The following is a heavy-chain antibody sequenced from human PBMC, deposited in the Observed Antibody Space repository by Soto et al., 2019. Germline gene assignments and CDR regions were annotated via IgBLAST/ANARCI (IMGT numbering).Heavy chain of an antibody. Sequence: SETLSLTCTASGGSISSYYLTWIRQPPGKGLEWIGYIYYSGSTNYNPSLKSRVTISVDTSKNQFSLKLSSVTAADTAVYYCARQYYYDSSGYYNVGYFDYWGQGTLVTVSS. CDR2: IYYSGST. V-gene: IGHV4-59*01. J-gene: IGHJ4*02. D-gene: IGHD3-22*01. CDR3: ARQYYYDSSGYYNVGYFDY. CDR1: GGSISSYY.